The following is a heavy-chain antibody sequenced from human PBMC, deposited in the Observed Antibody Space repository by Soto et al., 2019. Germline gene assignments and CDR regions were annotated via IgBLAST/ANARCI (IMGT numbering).Heavy chain of an antibody. D-gene: IGHD2-8*01. CDR2: IYPGDSDT. V-gene: IGHV5-51*01. CDR3: ARHLRAAPPPNYYYYYCGLDV. J-gene: IGHJ6*02. CDR1: GYTFSSYW. Sequence: GESLKISCKGSGYTFSSYWIGWVRQMPGKGLEWMGIIYPGDSDTRYSPSFQGQVSFSVDKSISTAYLQWSSLKASDTALYYCARHLRAAPPPNYYYYYCGLDVWGQGTTVTVSS.